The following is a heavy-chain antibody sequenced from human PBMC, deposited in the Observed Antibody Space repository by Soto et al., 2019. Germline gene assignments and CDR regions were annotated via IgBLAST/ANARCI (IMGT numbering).Heavy chain of an antibody. J-gene: IGHJ3*02. CDR2: IYSSGST. CDR1: GGSISSYY. V-gene: IGHV4-59*01. D-gene: IGHD3-22*01. Sequence: PSDTLSLTCTVSGGSISSYYWSWIRLPPGKGLEWSGYIYSSGSTNYNPSLNSRVTLSVDTSKNQFSLKLSSVTAADTAVYYRARGQVYESSGWAFDIWGQGTMVTVSS. CDR3: ARGQVYESSGWAFDI.